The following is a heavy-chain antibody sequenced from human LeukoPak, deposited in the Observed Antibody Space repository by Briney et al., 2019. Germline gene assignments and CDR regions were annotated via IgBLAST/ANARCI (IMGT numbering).Heavy chain of an antibody. V-gene: IGHV4-39*01. D-gene: IGHD3-10*01. CDR3: VGPSYYGSGSYWP. CDR2: FYYSGST. CDR1: GGSISSSNYY. Sequence: SETLSLTCTISGGSISSSNYYWVWIRQPPGKGLEWIGSFYYSGSTYYNPSLKSRVTISVDTSENQFSLQLRSVTAADTAVYYCVGPSYYGSGSYWPWGPGTLVTVAS. J-gene: IGHJ5*02.